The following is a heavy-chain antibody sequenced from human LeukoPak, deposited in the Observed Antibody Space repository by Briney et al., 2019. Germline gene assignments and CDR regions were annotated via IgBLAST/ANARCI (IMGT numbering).Heavy chain of an antibody. CDR3: ARHEYSGSYYGLSWFDP. V-gene: IGHV4-39*01. CDR2: IYYSGST. J-gene: IGHJ5*02. D-gene: IGHD1-26*01. CDR1: GGSISSSGYY. Sequence: SETLSLTRTVSGGSISSSGYYWRWIRQPPGKGLEWIASIYYSGSTYYNPSLKSRVAISVDTSKNQLSLKLSSLTAADTAVYYCARHEYSGSYYGLSWFDPWGQGTLVTVSS.